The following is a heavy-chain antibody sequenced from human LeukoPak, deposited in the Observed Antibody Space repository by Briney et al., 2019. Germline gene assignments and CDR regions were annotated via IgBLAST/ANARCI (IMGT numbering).Heavy chain of an antibody. V-gene: IGHV1-69*17. CDR1: GGTFSSYA. Sequence: SVRVSCKASGGTFSSYAISWVRQAPGEGVEWMGRIIPIFGIANYAQKLQGRVTITADKSTSTAYMELSSLTSEDTAVYYCARGDVAAAGTHTDYWGQGTLVTVSS. CDR3: ARGDVAAAGTHTDY. CDR2: IIPIFGIA. J-gene: IGHJ4*02. D-gene: IGHD6-13*01.